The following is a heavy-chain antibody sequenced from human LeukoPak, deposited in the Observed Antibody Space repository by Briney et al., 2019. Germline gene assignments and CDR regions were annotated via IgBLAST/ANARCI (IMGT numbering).Heavy chain of an antibody. CDR1: GYTFTGYY. Sequence: ASVKVSCKASGYTFTGYYMNWVRQAPGQGLEWMGWINPNSGRTNYAHNFQGRVTLTRDPSISTAYMELTGLTSNDTAVYYCARASMRGWYFDLWGRGTLVTVSS. J-gene: IGHJ2*01. V-gene: IGHV1-2*02. CDR3: ARASMRGWYFDL. CDR2: INPNSGRT.